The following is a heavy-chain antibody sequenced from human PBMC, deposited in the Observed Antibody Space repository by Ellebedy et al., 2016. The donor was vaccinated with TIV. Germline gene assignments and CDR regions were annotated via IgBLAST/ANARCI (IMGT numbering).Heavy chain of an antibody. V-gene: IGHV1-18*04. J-gene: IGHJ4*02. Sequence: AASVKVSCKASGYTFINYGISWVRQAPGQGLEWMGWMSAYNGNTNYAQKLQGRVTMTTDTSTSTAYMELRSLTSDDTAVYYCARDLSGGTEFDSWGQGTLVTVSS. CDR3: ARDLSGGTEFDS. CDR2: MSAYNGNT. CDR1: GYTFINYG. D-gene: IGHD2-15*01.